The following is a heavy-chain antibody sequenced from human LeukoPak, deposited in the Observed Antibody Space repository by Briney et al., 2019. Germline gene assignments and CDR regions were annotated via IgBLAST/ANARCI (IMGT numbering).Heavy chain of an antibody. CDR1: GFTISSYA. CDR3: ARDHLGELFDY. Sequence: GRSLRLSCAASGFTISSYAMHWVRQAPGKGLEWVAVISYDGSNKYYADSVKGRFTISRDNSKNTLYLQMNSLRAEDTAVYYCARDHLGELFDYWGQGTLVTVSS. D-gene: IGHD3-10*01. J-gene: IGHJ4*02. V-gene: IGHV3-30-3*01. CDR2: ISYDGSNK.